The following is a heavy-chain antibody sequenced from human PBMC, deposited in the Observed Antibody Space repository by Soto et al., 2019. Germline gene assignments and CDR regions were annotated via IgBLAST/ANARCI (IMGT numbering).Heavy chain of an antibody. CDR1: GFSISSGYF. CDR2: IYHSGTT. Sequence: KPSETLSLTCAVSGFSISSGYFWGWIRQPPGKGPEWLGSIYHSGTTYYNPSVKGRVTISVDTSKNQFSLKMSSVTAADTAVYYCARDSSGYYWFDPWGHGTLVTVSS. CDR3: ARDSSGYYWFDP. J-gene: IGHJ5*02. V-gene: IGHV4-38-2*02. D-gene: IGHD3-22*01.